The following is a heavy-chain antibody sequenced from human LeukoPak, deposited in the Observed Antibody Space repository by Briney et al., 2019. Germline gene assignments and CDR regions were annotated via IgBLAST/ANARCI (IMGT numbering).Heavy chain of an antibody. Sequence: PSETLSLTCTVSGGSISSSSYYWSWIRQPAGKGLEWIGRIYTSGSTNYNPSLKSRVTISVDTSKNQFSLKLSSVTAADTAVYYCARDRGLYYDSSGPTYYFDYWGQGTLVTVSS. CDR3: ARDRGLYYDSSGPTYYFDY. D-gene: IGHD3-22*01. J-gene: IGHJ4*02. CDR1: GGSISSSSYY. V-gene: IGHV4-61*02. CDR2: IYTSGST.